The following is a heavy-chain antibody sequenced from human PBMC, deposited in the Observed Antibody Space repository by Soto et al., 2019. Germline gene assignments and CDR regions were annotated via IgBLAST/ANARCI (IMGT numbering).Heavy chain of an antibody. D-gene: IGHD6-19*01. CDR3: TTEARSGWYFYFDY. J-gene: IGHJ4*02. Sequence: GGSLRLSCAASGFTFSNAWMSWVRQAPGKGLEWVGRIKSKTDGGTTDYAAPVKGRFTISRDDSKNTLYLQMNSLKTEDTAVYYCTTEARSGWYFYFDYWGQGTLVTVSS. CDR2: IKSKTDGGTT. CDR1: GFTFSNAW. V-gene: IGHV3-15*01.